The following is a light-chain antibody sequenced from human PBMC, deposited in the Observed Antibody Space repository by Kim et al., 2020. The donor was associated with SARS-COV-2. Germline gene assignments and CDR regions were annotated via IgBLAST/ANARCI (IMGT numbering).Light chain of an antibody. Sequence: SPGDSATPPCRASHSVITYLAWYQQNPGQAPRLLIYDASNRATGIPARFSGSGSGTDFTLTISSLEPEDFAVYYCQQRNNWPITFGQGTRLEIK. CDR1: HSVITY. CDR2: DAS. J-gene: IGKJ5*01. V-gene: IGKV3-11*01. CDR3: QQRNNWPIT.